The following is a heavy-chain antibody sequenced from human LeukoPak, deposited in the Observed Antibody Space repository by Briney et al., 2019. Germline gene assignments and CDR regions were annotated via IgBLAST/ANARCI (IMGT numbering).Heavy chain of an antibody. Sequence: ETLSLTCTVSGGSISSYYWSWIRQPPGKGLEWVANIKQDGSEKYYVDSVKGRFTISRDNAKNSLYLQMNSLRAEDTAVYYCTRDQRAGEVIFDYWGQGTLVTVSS. CDR2: IKQDGSEK. CDR3: TRDQRAGEVIFDY. J-gene: IGHJ4*02. CDR1: GGSISSYY. D-gene: IGHD2-21*01. V-gene: IGHV3-7*01.